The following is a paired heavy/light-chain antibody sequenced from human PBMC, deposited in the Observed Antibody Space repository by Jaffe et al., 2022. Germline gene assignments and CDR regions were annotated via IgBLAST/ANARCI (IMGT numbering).Light chain of an antibody. V-gene: IGKV3-11*01. Sequence: EIVLTQSPATLSLSPGERATLSCWASQSIKSYLVWYQQKPGQPPRLLIYGASIRATGVPARFRGSGSGTDFTLTISSLEPEDFAFYYCQQRRDWPITFGQGTRLEIK. CDR1: QSIKSY. J-gene: IGKJ5*01. CDR2: GAS. CDR3: QQRRDWPIT.
Heavy chain of an antibody. J-gene: IGHJ3*02. CDR1: GFNFNDYW. CDR2: IKEDASER. V-gene: IGHV3-7*01. CDR3: ARDRAGGRACDI. Sequence: EVKVVESGGGLVQTGGSLRLSCVGSGFNFNDYWMNWFRQTPGKGLEWEWVASIKEDASERYYVDSVKGRFTISRDNAQNLLFLQMNSLRVEDTALYYCARDRAGGRACDIWGQGTRVTVSS. D-gene: IGHD1-26*01.